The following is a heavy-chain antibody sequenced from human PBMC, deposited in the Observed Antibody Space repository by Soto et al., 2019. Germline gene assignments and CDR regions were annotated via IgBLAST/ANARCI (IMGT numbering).Heavy chain of an antibody. Sequence: EVQLVESGGGLVQPGGSLKLSCAASGFTFSGSAMHWVRQASGKGLEWVGRIRSKANSYATAYAASVKGRFTISRDDSKNTAYLQMNSLKTEDTAVYYCTPQGGYSYGYWGQGTLVTVSS. D-gene: IGHD5-18*01. J-gene: IGHJ4*02. CDR2: IRSKANSYAT. V-gene: IGHV3-73*02. CDR1: GFTFSGSA. CDR3: TPQGGYSYGY.